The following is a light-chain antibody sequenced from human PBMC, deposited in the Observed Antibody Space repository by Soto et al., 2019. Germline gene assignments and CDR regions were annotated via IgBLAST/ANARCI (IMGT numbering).Light chain of an antibody. CDR3: QQYHHWPPIT. CDR2: GAS. V-gene: IGKV3-15*01. CDR1: QSVSSN. J-gene: IGKJ5*01. Sequence: EIVMTQSPATVSVSPWERATLSCRSSQSVSSNLAWYQQRPGQAPRLLIYGASTRATDIPARFSGSGSGTEFTLTISSLQSEDFAVYYCQQYHHWPPITFGQGTRLEIK.